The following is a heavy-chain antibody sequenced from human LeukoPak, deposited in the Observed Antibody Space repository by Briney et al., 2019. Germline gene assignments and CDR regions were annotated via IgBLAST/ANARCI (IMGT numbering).Heavy chain of an antibody. CDR1: GGSISSYY. CDR3: ARLRTDAFDI. V-gene: IGHV4-59*01. CDR2: IYYSGST. J-gene: IGHJ3*02. Sequence: SETLSLTCTVSGGSISSYYWSWIRQPPGKGLEWIGYIYYSGSTNYNPSLKSRVTISVDTSKNQFSLKLSSVTAADTAVYYCARLRTDAFDIWGQGTMVIVSS. D-gene: IGHD4-17*01.